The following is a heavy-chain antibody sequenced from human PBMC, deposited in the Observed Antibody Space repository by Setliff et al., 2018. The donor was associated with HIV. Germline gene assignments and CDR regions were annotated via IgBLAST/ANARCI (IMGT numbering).Heavy chain of an antibody. J-gene: IGHJ4*02. CDR3: ARDIGTVTDSDY. Sequence: PSETLSLTCTVSGGSISNSSYYWGWIRQPPGKGLEWIGTIYYSGSTYYNPSLKSRVTISVDTSKNQFSLKLSSVTAADTAVYYCARDIGTVTDSDYWGQGTLVTVSS. CDR2: IYYSGST. D-gene: IGHD4-4*01. CDR1: GGSISNSSYY. V-gene: IGHV4-39*07.